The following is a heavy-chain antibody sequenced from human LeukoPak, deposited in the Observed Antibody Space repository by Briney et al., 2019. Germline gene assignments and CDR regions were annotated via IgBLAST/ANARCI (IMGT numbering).Heavy chain of an antibody. Sequence: GESLKISCTTSGFIFGDYNMNWVRQAPGKGLEWVGYIRAKIHDGTTDFAASVKGRFTISRDDSKSIAYLQMTSLKSEDTAVYYCSRGQKDPYGPEFDYWGQGTLVTVFS. CDR1: GFIFGDYN. V-gene: IGHV3-49*04. CDR2: IRAKIHDGTT. D-gene: IGHD3-10*01. J-gene: IGHJ4*02. CDR3: SRGQKDPYGPEFDY.